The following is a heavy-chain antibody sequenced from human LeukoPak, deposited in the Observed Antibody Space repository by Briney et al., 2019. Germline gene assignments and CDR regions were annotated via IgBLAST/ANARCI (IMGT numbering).Heavy chain of an antibody. CDR2: ISAYNGNT. CDR1: GYTFTSYG. Sequence: GASVKVSCKASGYTFTSYGISWVRQAPGQGLEWMGWISAYNGNTNYAQKLQGRVTMTTDTSTSTAYMELRSLRSDDTAVYYCARAEDILTGYYYYGMDVWGQGTTVTVSS. V-gene: IGHV1-18*01. J-gene: IGHJ6*02. CDR3: ARAEDILTGYYYYGMDV. D-gene: IGHD3-9*01.